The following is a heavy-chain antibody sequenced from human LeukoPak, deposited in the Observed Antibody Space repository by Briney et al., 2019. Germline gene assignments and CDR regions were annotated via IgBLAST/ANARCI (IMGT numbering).Heavy chain of an antibody. J-gene: IGHJ4*02. CDR3: ARGPSMVPNHFDY. CDR2: IYSGGST. CDR1: GFTVSSNY. D-gene: IGHD3-10*01. V-gene: IGHV3-53*01. Sequence: GGSLRLSCAASGFTVSSNYMSWVRQAPGKGLEWVSVIYSGGSTYYADSVKGRFTISRDNSKNTLYLQMNSLRAEDPAVYYCARGPSMVPNHFDYWGQGTLVTVSS.